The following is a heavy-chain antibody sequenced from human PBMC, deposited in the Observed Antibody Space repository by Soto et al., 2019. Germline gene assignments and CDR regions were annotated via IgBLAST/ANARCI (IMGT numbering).Heavy chain of an antibody. CDR2: IYYSGST. Sequence: KASETLSLTCTVSGGSISSGGYYWSWIRQHPGKGLEWIGYIYYSGSTYYNPSLKSRVTISVDTSKNQFSLKLSSVTAADTAVYYCAGDILGRYFDWYYYYGMDVWGQGTTVTVS. J-gene: IGHJ6*02. CDR3: AGDILGRYFDWYYYYGMDV. CDR1: GGSISSGGYY. V-gene: IGHV4-31*03. D-gene: IGHD3-9*01.